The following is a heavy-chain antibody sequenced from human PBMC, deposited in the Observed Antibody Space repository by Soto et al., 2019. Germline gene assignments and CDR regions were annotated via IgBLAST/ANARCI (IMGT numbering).Heavy chain of an antibody. CDR3: ARDRIPVLSGAVAGTRNDY. CDR1: GYTFTSYG. D-gene: IGHD6-19*01. J-gene: IGHJ4*02. Sequence: ASVKVSCKASGYTFTSYGISWVRQAPGQGLEWMGWISAYNGNTNYAQKLQGRVTMTTDTSTSTAYMELRSLRSDDTAVYYCARDRIPVLSGAVAGTRNDYWGQGTLVTVSS. V-gene: IGHV1-18*01. CDR2: ISAYNGNT.